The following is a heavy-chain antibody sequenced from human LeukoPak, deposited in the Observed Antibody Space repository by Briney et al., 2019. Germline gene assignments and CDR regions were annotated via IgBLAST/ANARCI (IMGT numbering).Heavy chain of an antibody. D-gene: IGHD6-19*01. CDR1: GFTFSSYS. J-gene: IGHJ4*02. CDR2: ISSSSSYI. Sequence: GGSLRLSCAASGFTFSSYSMNWVRQAPGKGLEWVSSISSSSSYIYYADSVEGRFTISRDNAKNSLYLQMNSLRAEDTAVYYCARNLGSSGWYLPTDYWGQGTLVTVSS. V-gene: IGHV3-21*01. CDR3: ARNLGSSGWYLPTDY.